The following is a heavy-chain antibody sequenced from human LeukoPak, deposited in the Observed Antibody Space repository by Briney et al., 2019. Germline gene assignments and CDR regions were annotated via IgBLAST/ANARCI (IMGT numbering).Heavy chain of an antibody. CDR2: INHSGST. J-gene: IGHJ4*02. Sequence: PSETLSLTCAVYGGSFSGYYWSWIRQPPGKGLEWIGEINHSGSTNYNPSLKSRVTISVDTSKNQFSLKLSSVTAADTAVYYCARGWTPSGDSEPGSNGPSYFDYWGQGTLVTVSS. D-gene: IGHD4-17*01. V-gene: IGHV4-34*01. CDR3: ARGWTPSGDSEPGSNGPSYFDY. CDR1: GGSFSGYY.